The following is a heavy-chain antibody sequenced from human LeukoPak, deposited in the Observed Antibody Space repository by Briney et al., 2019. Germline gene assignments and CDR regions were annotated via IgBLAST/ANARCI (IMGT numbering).Heavy chain of an antibody. V-gene: IGHV4-4*07. CDR2: IHSSGST. D-gene: IGHD2-2*02. CDR3: AREARRYCTSTTCYMDFFFDY. J-gene: IGHJ4*02. CDR1: GGSVSDNH. Sequence: SETLSLTCDVSGGSVSDNHLSWIRLAAGKGLEWIGRIHSSGSTSYNPSLKSRVTLSIDTSKNEFALKLTSMTAADTAVYYCAREARRYCTSTTCYMDFFFDYWGQGTLVTVSS.